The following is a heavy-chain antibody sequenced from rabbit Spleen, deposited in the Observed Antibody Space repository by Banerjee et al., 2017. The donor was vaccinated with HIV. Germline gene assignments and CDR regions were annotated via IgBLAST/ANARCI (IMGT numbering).Heavy chain of an antibody. D-gene: IGHD8-1*01. V-gene: IGHV1S40*01. CDR3: ARDAGTSFSTYGMDL. CDR1: GVSFSNNHY. J-gene: IGHJ6*01. Sequence: QSLEESGGGLVKPGASLTLTCTASGVSFSNNHYMCWVRQAPGKGLEWIACINTYTGRPVYASWTKGPFTISKTASTTVTLQMTSLTAADTATYFCARDAGTSFSTYGMDLWGQGTLVTVS. CDR2: INTYTGRP.